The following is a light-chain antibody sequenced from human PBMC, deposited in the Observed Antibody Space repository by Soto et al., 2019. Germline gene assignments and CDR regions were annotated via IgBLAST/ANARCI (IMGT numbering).Light chain of an antibody. CDR2: EVS. J-gene: IGLJ1*01. CDR1: SSDVGDYKY. CDR3: SSYTSSTTPVYV. V-gene: IGLV2-14*01. Sequence: QSALTQPASVSGSPGQSITISCTGTSSDVGDYKYVSWYQQHPGKAPKLMIYEVSNRPSGVSNRFSGSESGNTASLTISGLHSEDESDYYCSSYTSSTTPVYVFGSGTKLTVL.